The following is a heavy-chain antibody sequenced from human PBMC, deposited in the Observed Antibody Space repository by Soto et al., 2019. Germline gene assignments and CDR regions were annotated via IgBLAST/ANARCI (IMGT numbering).Heavy chain of an antibody. CDR1: GGSIIIYY. CDR2: IYFTGST. Sequence: SETLSLTCTVSGGSIIIYYLSWIRQPPGKGLEWIGYIYFTGSTNYNPSLKSRVTISVDTSKNQFSLKLSSVTAADTAVYYCARVYDFWSGLNWFDPWGQGTLVTVSS. D-gene: IGHD3-3*01. V-gene: IGHV4-59*01. J-gene: IGHJ5*02. CDR3: ARVYDFWSGLNWFDP.